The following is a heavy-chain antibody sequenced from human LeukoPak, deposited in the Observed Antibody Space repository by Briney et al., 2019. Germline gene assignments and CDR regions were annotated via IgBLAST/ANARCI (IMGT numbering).Heavy chain of an antibody. Sequence: SETLSLTCTVSGGSISSGSYYWSWIRQPAGKGLEWIGRIYTSGSTNYNPSLKSRVTISVDTSKNQFSLKLSSVTAADTAVYYCARLLPPVWFGDLLRQEDAFDIWGQGTMVTVSS. D-gene: IGHD3-10*01. CDR2: IYTSGST. V-gene: IGHV4-61*02. CDR3: ARLLPPVWFGDLLRQEDAFDI. J-gene: IGHJ3*02. CDR1: GGSISSGSYY.